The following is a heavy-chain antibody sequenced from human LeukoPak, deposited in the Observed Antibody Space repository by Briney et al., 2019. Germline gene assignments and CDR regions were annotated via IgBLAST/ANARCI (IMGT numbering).Heavy chain of an antibody. CDR2: INPNSGGT. CDR1: GYTFTGYY. CDR3: ARGYILTGYTLPY. J-gene: IGHJ4*02. Sequence: ASVKVSCKASGYTFTGYYMHWVRQAPGQGLEWMGWINPNSGGTNYQGRVTMTRDTSISTAYMELSRLRSEDTAVYYCARGYILTGYTLPYWGQGTLVTVSS. D-gene: IGHD3-9*01. V-gene: IGHV1-2*02.